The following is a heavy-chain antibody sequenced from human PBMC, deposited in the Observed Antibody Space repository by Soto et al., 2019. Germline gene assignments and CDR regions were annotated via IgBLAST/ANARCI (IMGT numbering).Heavy chain of an antibody. CDR1: GGSFSGYY. CDR2: INHSGST. CDR3: ARVPLLTGTTGAVVRYYFDY. J-gene: IGHJ4*02. Sequence: PSETLSLTCAVYGGSFSGYYWSWIRQPPGKGLEWIGEINHSGSTNYNPSLKSRVTISVDTSKNQFSLKLSSVTAADTAVYYCARVPLLTGTTGAVVRYYFDYWGQGTLVTVSS. D-gene: IGHD1-7*01. V-gene: IGHV4-34*01.